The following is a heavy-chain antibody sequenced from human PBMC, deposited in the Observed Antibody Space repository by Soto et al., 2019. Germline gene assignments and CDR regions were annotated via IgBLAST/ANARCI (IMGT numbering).Heavy chain of an antibody. CDR1: GFTFSSYA. J-gene: IGHJ4*02. Sequence: WGSLRLSCAASGFTFSSYAMSWVRQAPGKGLEWVSVISGSGGSTYYADSVKGRFTISRDNSRNTLYLQMNSLRAEGTAVYYCAKCSPRYSSGLKAYHFDYWGQGTLVTVSS. CDR2: ISGSGGST. CDR3: AKCSPRYSSGLKAYHFDY. D-gene: IGHD6-19*01. V-gene: IGHV3-23*01.